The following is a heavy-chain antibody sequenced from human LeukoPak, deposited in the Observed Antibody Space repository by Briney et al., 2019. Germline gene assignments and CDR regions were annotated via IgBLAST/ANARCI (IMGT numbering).Heavy chain of an antibody. CDR3: ARDRGSYYDG. J-gene: IGHJ4*02. V-gene: IGHV3-48*01. CDR1: TFXXXS. D-gene: IGHD1-26*01. Sequence: TFXXXSMNWVXXXPGKGLEWVSYIGSSSSTIYYADSVKGRFTISRDNAKNSLYLQMNSLRAEDTAVYYCARDRGSYYDGWGQGTLVTVSS. CDR2: IGSSSSTI.